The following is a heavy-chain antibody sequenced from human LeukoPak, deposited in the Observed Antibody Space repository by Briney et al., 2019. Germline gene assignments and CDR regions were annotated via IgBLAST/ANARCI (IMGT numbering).Heavy chain of an antibody. V-gene: IGHV4-39*07. Sequence: SETLSLTCTVSGGSISSGSYFWVWIRQPPGKGLEWIGTIYNTGTTYYNPSLKSRVTISVDTSKNQFSLKLSSVTAADTAVYFCARDIVAAPYYYHYHIDVWGKGTTVTVSS. CDR1: GGSISSGSYF. J-gene: IGHJ6*03. CDR2: IYNTGTT. CDR3: ARDIVAAPYYYHYHIDV. D-gene: IGHD6-13*01.